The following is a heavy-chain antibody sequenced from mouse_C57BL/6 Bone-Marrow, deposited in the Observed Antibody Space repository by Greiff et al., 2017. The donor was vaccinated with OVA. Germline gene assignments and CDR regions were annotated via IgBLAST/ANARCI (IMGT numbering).Heavy chain of an antibody. CDR1: GYTFTSYW. V-gene: IGHV1-64*01. D-gene: IGHD1-1*01. CDR2: IHPNSGST. Sequence: ESGTVLARPGASVKMSCKTSGYTFTSYWMHWVKQRPGQGLEWIGMIHPNSGSTNYNEKFKSKATLTVDKSSSTAYMQLSSLTSEDSAVYYCASALYYAERDYWGQGTTLTVSS. CDR3: ASALYYAERDY. J-gene: IGHJ2*01.